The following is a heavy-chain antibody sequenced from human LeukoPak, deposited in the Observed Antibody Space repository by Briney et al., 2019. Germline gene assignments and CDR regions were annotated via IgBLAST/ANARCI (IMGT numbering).Heavy chain of an antibody. CDR1: GYTFTGYY. CDR3: ARDLSFYCSSTTCPFAFDI. V-gene: IGHV1-2*06. J-gene: IGHJ3*02. D-gene: IGHD2-2*01. CDR2: INPNSGGT. Sequence: GASVKVSCKASGYTFTGYYMHWVRQAPGQGLEWMGRINPNSGGTNYAQKFQGRVTMTRDTSDSTAYMEMSRLRSDDTAVYYCARDLSFYCSSTTCPFAFDIWGQGTMVTVSS.